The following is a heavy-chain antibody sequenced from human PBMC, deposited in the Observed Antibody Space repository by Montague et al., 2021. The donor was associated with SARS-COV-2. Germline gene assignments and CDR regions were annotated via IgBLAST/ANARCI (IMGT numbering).Heavy chain of an antibody. CDR3: ARMYVPAHGTAAASYSDY. CDR2: ISYSGRT. Sequence: TLSLTCIVSGSSISSYDSYWTWIRQHPGKGLDGIGYISYSGRTSYKVSLKSRLTISAYTSDNQLSLKLTSMTAADTAVYYCARMYVPAHGTAAASYSDYWGRGTLVTVSS. D-gene: IGHD6-13*01. V-gene: IGHV4-31*03. CDR1: GSSISSYDSY. J-gene: IGHJ4*02.